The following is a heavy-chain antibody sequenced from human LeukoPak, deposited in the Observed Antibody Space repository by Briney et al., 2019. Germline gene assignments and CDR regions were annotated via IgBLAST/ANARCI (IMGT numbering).Heavy chain of an antibody. CDR2: INPNSGGT. J-gene: IGHJ4*02. V-gene: IGHV1-2*04. Sequence: GASVKVSCKASGYTFTGYYMHWVRQPPGQGLEWMGWINPNSGGTNYAQKFQGWVTMTRDTSITTVYMELTSLKSDDTAVYYCARDRTTMIRGVTLPLNYFDSWGQGTLVTVSS. D-gene: IGHD3-10*01. CDR1: GYTFTGYY. CDR3: ARDRTTMIRGVTLPLNYFDS.